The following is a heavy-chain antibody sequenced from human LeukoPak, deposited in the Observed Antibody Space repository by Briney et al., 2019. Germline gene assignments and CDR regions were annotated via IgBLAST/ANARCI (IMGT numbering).Heavy chain of an antibody. CDR3: ARHHTSGWYKSDAFDI. Sequence: GGSLKISCKGSGYSFTSYWIGWVRQMPGKGLEWMGIIYPGDSDTRYSPSFQGQITISADKSISTAYLQWSSLKASDTAMYYCARHHTSGWYKSDAFDIWGQGTMVTVSS. V-gene: IGHV5-51*01. D-gene: IGHD6-19*01. J-gene: IGHJ3*02. CDR2: IYPGDSDT. CDR1: GYSFTSYW.